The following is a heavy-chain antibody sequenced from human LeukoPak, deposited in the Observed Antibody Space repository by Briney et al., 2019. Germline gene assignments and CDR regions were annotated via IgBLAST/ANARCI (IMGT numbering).Heavy chain of an antibody. V-gene: IGHV3-21*01. CDR3: AKERPHGMDV. J-gene: IGHJ6*02. D-gene: IGHD6-6*01. CDR2: ITSTSTYI. CDR1: GFTFSSYN. Sequence: GGSLRLSCAASGFTFSSYNMNWVRQAPGKGLEWVSTITSTSTYIAYADSVKGRFTISRDNADNSLYLQMNSLRDDDAAVYYCAKERPHGMDVWGQGTSVTVSS.